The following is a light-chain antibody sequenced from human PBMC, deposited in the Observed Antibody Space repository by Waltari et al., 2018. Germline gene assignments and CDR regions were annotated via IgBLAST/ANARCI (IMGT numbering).Light chain of an antibody. J-gene: IGKJ1*01. CDR2: LGS. CDR3: MQALQNPST. V-gene: IGKV2-28*01. CDR1: QSLLHSNGYNY. Sequence: DIVMTQSPLSLPVTPGEPASISCRSSQSLLHSNGYNYLDWYLQKPWQSPQLLIYLGSNRAAGVPARFSGSGSGTAFILQISSVEDEDVVVYYCMQALQNPSTFGQGTKVEIK.